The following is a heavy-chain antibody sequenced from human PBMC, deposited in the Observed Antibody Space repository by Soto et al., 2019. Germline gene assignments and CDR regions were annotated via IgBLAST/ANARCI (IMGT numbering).Heavy chain of an antibody. J-gene: IGHJ4*02. CDR2: MWFDGSKQ. CDR1: GFSFSRYG. CDR3: ARDPGVTNYYFDY. V-gene: IGHV3-33*01. D-gene: IGHD4-17*01. Sequence: QVQLVESGGGVVQSGKSLRLSCVTSGFSFSRYGFHWVRQAPGKGLEWVAVMWFDGSKQYYVDSVKGRLTLSRDNSKNTLYLQMNSLRADDTAVYYCARDPGVTNYYFDYWGQGALVTVSS.